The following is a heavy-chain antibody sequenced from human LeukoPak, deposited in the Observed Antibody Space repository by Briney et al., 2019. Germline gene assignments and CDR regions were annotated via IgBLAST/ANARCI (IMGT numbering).Heavy chain of an antibody. CDR2: IYYSGST. CDR1: GGSISSSSYY. D-gene: IGHD2-15*01. J-gene: IGHJ6*03. V-gene: IGHV4-39*02. Sequence: PSETLSLTCTVSGGSISSSSYYWGWIRQPPGQGLEWIGSIYYSGSTYYNPSLKSRVTISVDTSKNQFSLKLSSVTAADTAVYYCARDVDDDYYLDVWGKGTTVTVSS. CDR3: ARDVDDDYYLDV.